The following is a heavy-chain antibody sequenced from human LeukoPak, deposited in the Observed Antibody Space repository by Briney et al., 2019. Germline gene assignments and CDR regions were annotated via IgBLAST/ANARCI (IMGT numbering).Heavy chain of an antibody. J-gene: IGHJ4*02. CDR3: ARSGTYQYSSTSDY. CDR1: GGSISSGSYY. V-gene: IGHV4-61*02. Sequence: SQTLSLTCTVSGGSISSGSYYWSWIRQPAGKGLEWIGRIYTSGSTNYNPSLKSRVTISVDTSKNQFSLKLSSVTAADTAVYYCARSGTYQYSSTSDYWGQGTLVTVSS. CDR2: IYTSGST. D-gene: IGHD6-13*01.